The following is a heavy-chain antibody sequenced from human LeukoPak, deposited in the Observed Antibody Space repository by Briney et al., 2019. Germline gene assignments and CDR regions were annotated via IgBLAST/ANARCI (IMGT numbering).Heavy chain of an antibody. CDR1: GFTFSDYY. CDR3: AKDPYSSGPFDY. D-gene: IGHD6-19*01. Sequence: GGSLRLSCAASGFTFSDYYMSWVRQAPGKGLEWVSAISGSGGSTYYADSVKGRFTISRDNSKNTLYLQMNSLRAEDTAVYYCAKDPYSSGPFDYWGQGTLVTVSS. J-gene: IGHJ4*02. CDR2: ISGSGGST. V-gene: IGHV3-23*01.